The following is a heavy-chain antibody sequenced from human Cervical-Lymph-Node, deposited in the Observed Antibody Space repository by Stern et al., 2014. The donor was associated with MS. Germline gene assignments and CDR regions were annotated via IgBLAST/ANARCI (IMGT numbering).Heavy chain of an antibody. CDR3: ARCLYDFWSGYGYGMDV. CDR2: IYHSGST. D-gene: IGHD3-3*01. Sequence: QVQLQESGPGLVKPSGTLSLTCAVSGGSISSSNWWSWVRQPPGKGLEWXGEIYHSGSTNYNPSLKRRVTISVDKSKNQFSLKLSSVTAADTAVYYCARCLYDFWSGYGYGMDVWGQGTTVTVSS. J-gene: IGHJ6*02. V-gene: IGHV4-4*02. CDR1: GGSISSSNW.